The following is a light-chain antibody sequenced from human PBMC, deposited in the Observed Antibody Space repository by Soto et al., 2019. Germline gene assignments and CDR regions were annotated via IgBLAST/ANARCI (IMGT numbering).Light chain of an antibody. CDR2: GAS. CDR3: QQGYSIHALT. V-gene: IGKV3-20*01. CDR1: QSVSSSY. Sequence: EIVLTQSPGTLSLSPGERATLSCRASQSVSSSYLAWYQQKPGQAPRLLIYGASSRATGIPDRFSGSGSGTDFTLTITYVQPEDFATYYCQQGYSIHALTFGGGTKVELK. J-gene: IGKJ4*01.